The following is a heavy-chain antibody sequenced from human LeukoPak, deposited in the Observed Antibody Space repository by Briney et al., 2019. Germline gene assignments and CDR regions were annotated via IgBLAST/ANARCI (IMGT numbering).Heavy chain of an antibody. D-gene: IGHD3-16*01. CDR2: ISYDGSNK. V-gene: IGHV3-30*03. J-gene: IGHJ4*02. CDR1: GFTFSSYG. Sequence: GGSLRLSCAASGFTFSSYGMHWVRQAPGKGLEWVAVISYDGSNKYYADSVKGRFTISRDNAKNSLYLQMNSLRAEDTAVYYCARSRWGTTLDYWGQGTLVTVSS. CDR3: ARSRWGTTLDY.